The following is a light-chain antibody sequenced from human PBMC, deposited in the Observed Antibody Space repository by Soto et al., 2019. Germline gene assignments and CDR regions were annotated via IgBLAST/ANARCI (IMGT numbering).Light chain of an antibody. CDR1: SSDVGIYNY. CDR2: DVS. CDR3: TSYTSRNTLV. V-gene: IGLV2-14*01. J-gene: IGLJ2*01. Sequence: QSALTQPASVSGSPGQSITISCTGTSSDVGIYNYVSWYQQHPGKAPKLMIYDVSNRPSGVSNRFSGSKSGNTASLTISGLQAEDEADYYCTSYTSRNTLVFGGGTKLTVL.